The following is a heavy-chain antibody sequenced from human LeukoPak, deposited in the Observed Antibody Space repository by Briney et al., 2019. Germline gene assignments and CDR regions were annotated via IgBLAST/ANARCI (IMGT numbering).Heavy chain of an antibody. J-gene: IGHJ5*02. V-gene: IGHV1-69*05. CDR3: ARVGGSGWYNWFDP. CDR2: IIPIFGTA. CDR1: GGTFSSYA. D-gene: IGHD6-19*01. Sequence: ASVKVSCKASGGTFSSYAISWVRQAPGQGLEWMGGIIPIFGTANYAQKFQGRVTITTDESTSTAYMELSSLRSEETAVYYCARVGGSGWYNWFDPWGQGTLVTVSS.